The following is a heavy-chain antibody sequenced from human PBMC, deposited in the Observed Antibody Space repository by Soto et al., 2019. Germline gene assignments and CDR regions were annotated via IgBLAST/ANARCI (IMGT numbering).Heavy chain of an antibody. CDR1: GGTFSSYA. Sequence: ASVKVSCKASGGTFSSYAISWVRQAPGQGLEWMGGIIPIFGTANYAQKFQGRVTITADESTSTAYMELSSLRSEDTAVYYCASGPQMDAFDYWGQGTLVTASS. CDR3: ASGPQMDAFDY. J-gene: IGHJ4*02. CDR2: IIPIFGTA. V-gene: IGHV1-69*13.